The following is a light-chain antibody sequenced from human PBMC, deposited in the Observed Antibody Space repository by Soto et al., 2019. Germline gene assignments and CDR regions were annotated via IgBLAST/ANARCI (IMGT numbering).Light chain of an antibody. V-gene: IGKV1-39*01. CDR2: AAS. Sequence: DIQLNQSXSSLSASVRDSFIITCRVCQGVIRCFNFYQQKKXXATXXXFYAASTLQSGVTSRFRGSGYGKEFNITVTSLQPEDSATYECQQSYRGLTFGQGTRLEIK. CDR1: QGVIRC. CDR3: QQSYRGLT. J-gene: IGKJ5*01.